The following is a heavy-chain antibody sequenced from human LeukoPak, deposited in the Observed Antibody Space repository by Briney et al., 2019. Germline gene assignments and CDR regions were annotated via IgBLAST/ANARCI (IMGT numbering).Heavy chain of an antibody. V-gene: IGHV4-30-4*01. J-gene: IGHJ5*02. CDR3: ARDPGGRYYDSSGFRYNWFDT. Sequence: SQTLSLTCTVSGGSISSGNYYWSWIRQPPGKGLEWIGYIYYSGSTYYNPSLKSRVTISVDTSKNQFSLKLSSVTAADTAVYYCARDPGGRYYDSSGFRYNWFDTWGQGTLVTVSS. D-gene: IGHD3-22*01. CDR1: GGSISSGNYY. CDR2: IYYSGST.